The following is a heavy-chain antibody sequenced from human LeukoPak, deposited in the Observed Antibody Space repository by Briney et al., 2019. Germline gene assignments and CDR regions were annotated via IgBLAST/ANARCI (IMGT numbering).Heavy chain of an antibody. CDR2: NNPNSGGT. D-gene: IGHD2-2*01. Sequence: ASVKVSCKASGYTFTGYYMHWVRQAPGQGLEWMGWNNPNSGGTNYAQKFQGRVTMTRDTSISTAYMELSRLRSDDTAVYYCARDSVSKRYCSSTSCYVWFDPWGQGTLVTVSS. CDR3: ARDSVSKRYCSSTSCYVWFDP. V-gene: IGHV1-2*02. CDR1: GYTFTGYY. J-gene: IGHJ5*02.